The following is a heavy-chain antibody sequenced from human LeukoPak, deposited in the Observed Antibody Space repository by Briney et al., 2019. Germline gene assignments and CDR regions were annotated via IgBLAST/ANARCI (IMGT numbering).Heavy chain of an antibody. D-gene: IGHD1-7*01. CDR3: AKVSGELELGYYYSYLDV. J-gene: IGHJ6*03. CDR2: ISGSGGST. CDR1: GFTFSSYA. V-gene: IGHV3-23*01. Sequence: GGSLRLSCAASGFTFSSYAMSWVRQAPGKGLEWVSAISGSGGSTYYADSVKGRFTISRDNSKNTLYLQMNSLRAEDTAVYYCAKVSGELELGYYYSYLDVGGKGTTVTVSS.